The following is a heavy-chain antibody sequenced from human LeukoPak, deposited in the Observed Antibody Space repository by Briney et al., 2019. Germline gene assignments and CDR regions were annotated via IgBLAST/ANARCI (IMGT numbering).Heavy chain of an antibody. CDR1: GGSFSTYY. Sequence: ETLSLTCAVYGGSFSTYYWSWIRQPAGKGLEWIGRIYISGSTNYNPSLKSRVTMSVDTSKNQFSLRLSSVTAADTAIYYCARVVVVPDALGYYYYMDVWGKGTTVTVSS. J-gene: IGHJ6*03. CDR3: ARVVVVPDALGYYYYMDV. CDR2: IYISGST. D-gene: IGHD2-2*01. V-gene: IGHV4-59*10.